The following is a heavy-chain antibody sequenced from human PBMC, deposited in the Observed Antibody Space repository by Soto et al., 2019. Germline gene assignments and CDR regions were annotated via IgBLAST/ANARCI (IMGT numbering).Heavy chain of an antibody. D-gene: IGHD1-1*01. CDR2: IYYNGNT. CDR3: ARHGPLTNNWNELNC. Sequence: QLQLQESGPGLVEPSETLSLTCTVSGGPISSSPYYWAWIRQPPGKGLQWIGNIYYNGNTFYNPSLKGRVAISIDTSKNQFSLRLSSVTASDTAVYYCARHGPLTNNWNELNCWGQGTLVTVSS. V-gene: IGHV4-39*01. J-gene: IGHJ4*02. CDR1: GGPISSSPYY.